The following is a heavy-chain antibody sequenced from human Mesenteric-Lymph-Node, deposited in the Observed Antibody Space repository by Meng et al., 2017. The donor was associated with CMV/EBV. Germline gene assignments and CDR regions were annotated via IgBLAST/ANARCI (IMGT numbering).Heavy chain of an antibody. Sequence: SETLSLTCTVSGGSISGNYWSWIRRPPGKGLEWIGHISYSGNTNYNPSLKSRVTVSVDTSKTQFSLKLTSVTAADTAMYYCARDEQSGSYYAFDHWGQGTLVTVSS. J-gene: IGHJ4*02. CDR1: GGSISGNY. V-gene: IGHV4-59*13. CDR3: ARDEQSGSYYAFDH. D-gene: IGHD1-26*01. CDR2: ISYSGNT.